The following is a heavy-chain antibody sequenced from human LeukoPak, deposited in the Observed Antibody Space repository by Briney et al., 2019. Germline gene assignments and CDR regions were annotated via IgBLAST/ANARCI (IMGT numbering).Heavy chain of an antibody. V-gene: IGHV3-66*01. Sequence: GGSLRLSCAGSGFTVSSNYMSWVRQAPGKGLEWVSVIYSGDSTYYADSVKGRFIISRDNSKNTVYLQMSSLRAEDTAVYYCARDRAVADGRLYYWGQGTLVTVSS. CDR2: IYSGDST. D-gene: IGHD6-19*01. CDR3: ARDRAVADGRLYY. J-gene: IGHJ4*02. CDR1: GFTVSSNY.